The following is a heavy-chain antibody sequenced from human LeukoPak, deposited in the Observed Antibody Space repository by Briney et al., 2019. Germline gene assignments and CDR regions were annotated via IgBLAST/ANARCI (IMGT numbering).Heavy chain of an antibody. CDR2: IIPIFGIA. V-gene: IGHV1-69*04. CDR3: ATDGGYYDSSGYYCFDY. CDR1: GGTFSSYA. Sequence: SVKVFCKATGGTFSSYAISWVRQAPGQGLEWMGRIIPIFGIANYAQKFQGRVTITADKSTSTDYMELSSLRSEDTAVYYCATDGGYYDSSGYYCFDYWGQGTLVTVSS. D-gene: IGHD3-22*01. J-gene: IGHJ4*02.